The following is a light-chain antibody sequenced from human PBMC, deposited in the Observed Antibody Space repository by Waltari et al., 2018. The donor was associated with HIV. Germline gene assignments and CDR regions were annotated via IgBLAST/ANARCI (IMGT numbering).Light chain of an antibody. J-gene: IGLJ3*02. CDR3: GTWDSSLGAGV. Sequence: SVFRLPPSVSAAPGQKVTISCPGSSSNFWNRFDSWYQHLPGAAPKLHIYDNNKRPSGISDRFSGSKSGTSATLAITGLQTGDEDDYYCGTWDSSLGAGVFGGGTRLTVL. CDR1: SSNFWNRF. V-gene: IGLV1-51*01. CDR2: DNN.